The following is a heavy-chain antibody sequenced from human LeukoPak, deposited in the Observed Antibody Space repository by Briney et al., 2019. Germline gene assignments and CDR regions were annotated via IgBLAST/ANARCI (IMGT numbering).Heavy chain of an antibody. V-gene: IGHV1-3*03. CDR1: GYTFTSYA. CDR3: ARGSYYGSGSYSKNGFDP. Sequence: ASVKVSCKASGYTFTSYAMHWVRQAPGQRLEWMGWINAGNGNTKYSQEFQGRDTITRDTSASTAYMELSSLRSEDMAVYYFARGSYYGSGSYSKNGFDPWGQGTLVTVSS. CDR2: INAGNGNT. D-gene: IGHD3-10*01. J-gene: IGHJ5*02.